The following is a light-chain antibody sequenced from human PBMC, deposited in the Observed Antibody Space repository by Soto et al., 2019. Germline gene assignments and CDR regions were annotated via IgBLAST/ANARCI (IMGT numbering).Light chain of an antibody. V-gene: IGKV1-13*02. CDR2: DAS. CDR3: QLGLT. Sequence: AIQLTQSPSSLSASVGDRVTITCRASQGISSVLAWYQQKPGKAPKLLIYDASSLESGVPSRFSGSGSGTDFTLTISSLQPEDFATYYCQLGLTLGGGTKVDIK. CDR1: QGISSV. J-gene: IGKJ4*01.